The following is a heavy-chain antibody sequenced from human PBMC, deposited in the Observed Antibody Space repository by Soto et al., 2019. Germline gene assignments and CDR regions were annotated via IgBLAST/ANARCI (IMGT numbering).Heavy chain of an antibody. V-gene: IGHV4-30-4*01. CDR2: IYYSGST. CDR3: ARDTLNYGDYVNWFDP. J-gene: IGHJ5*02. D-gene: IGHD4-17*01. Sequence: SETLSLTCTVSGGSISSGDYYWSWIRQPPGKGLEWIGYIYYSGSTYYNPSLKSRVTISVDTSKNQFSLRLSSVTAADTAVYYCARDTLNYGDYVNWFDPWGQGTLVTVSS. CDR1: GGSISSGDYY.